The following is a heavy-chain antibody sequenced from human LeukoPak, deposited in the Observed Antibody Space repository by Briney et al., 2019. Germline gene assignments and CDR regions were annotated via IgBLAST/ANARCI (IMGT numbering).Heavy chain of an antibody. CDR3: ARDNRIVAMNWFDP. D-gene: IGHD3-22*01. J-gene: IGHJ5*02. V-gene: IGHV4-59*01. Sequence: SETLSLICTVSGGSISSYYWSWIRQPPGKGLEWIGYIYYSGSTNYNPSLKSRVTISVDTSKNQFSLKLSSVTAADTAVYYCARDNRIVAMNWFDPWGQGTLVTVSS. CDR1: GGSISSYY. CDR2: IYYSGST.